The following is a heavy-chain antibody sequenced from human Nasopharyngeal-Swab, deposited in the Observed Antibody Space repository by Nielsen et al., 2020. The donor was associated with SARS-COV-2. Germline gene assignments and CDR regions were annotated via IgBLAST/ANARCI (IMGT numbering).Heavy chain of an antibody. CDR2: IHHSGST. Sequence: SETLSLTCSVSGYSVSSGYYWGWIRQPPGKGLEWIGSIHHSGSTYYNPSLKSRVTISVDTSKNQFSLKLTSVTAADTAVFYCARTRDLYYYDRWGQGTLVTVSS. D-gene: IGHD3-22*01. CDR3: ARTRDLYYYDR. CDR1: GYSVSSGYY. V-gene: IGHV4-38-2*01. J-gene: IGHJ4*02.